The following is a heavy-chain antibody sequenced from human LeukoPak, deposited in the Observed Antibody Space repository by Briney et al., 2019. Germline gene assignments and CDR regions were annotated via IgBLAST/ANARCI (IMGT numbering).Heavy chain of an antibody. CDR1: GYTFTGYY. CDR3: ARVEGFIWYYYYMDV. CDR2: ISAYNGNT. V-gene: IGHV1-18*04. D-gene: IGHD1-1*01. Sequence: ASVKVSCKASGYTFTGYYMHWVRQAPGQGLEWMGWISAYNGNTNYAQKLQGRVTMTTDTSTSTAYMELRSLRSDDTAVYYCARVEGFIWYYYYMDVWGKGTTVTVSS. J-gene: IGHJ6*03.